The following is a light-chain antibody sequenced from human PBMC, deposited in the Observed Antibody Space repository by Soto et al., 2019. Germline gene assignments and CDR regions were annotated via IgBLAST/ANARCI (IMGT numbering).Light chain of an antibody. V-gene: IGLV1-40*01. J-gene: IGLJ1*01. CDR1: SSNIGAGYD. Sequence: QSVLTQPPSVSGAPGQRVTISCTGSSSNIGAGYDVHWYQQLPGTAPKLLIYGNSNRPSGVPDRFSGSKSGTSASLAITGXXXEXXXDYYCQSYDSSLSGYVFGTGTKLTVL. CDR2: GNS. CDR3: QSYDSSLSGYV.